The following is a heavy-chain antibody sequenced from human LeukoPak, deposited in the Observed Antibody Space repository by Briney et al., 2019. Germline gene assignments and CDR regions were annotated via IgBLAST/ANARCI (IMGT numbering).Heavy chain of an antibody. CDR2: IWSDGSNK. Sequence: GGSLRLSCAASGFSLSIYGMHWVRQAPGKGLEWVAVIWSDGSNKYYRQSVKGRFTISRDNSQNTLYLQMNSLRAEDTAVYYCAKSLSGSYSAFDIWGQGTMVTVSP. CDR1: GFSLSIYG. CDR3: AKSLSGSYSAFDI. D-gene: IGHD3-10*01. J-gene: IGHJ3*02. V-gene: IGHV3-33*03.